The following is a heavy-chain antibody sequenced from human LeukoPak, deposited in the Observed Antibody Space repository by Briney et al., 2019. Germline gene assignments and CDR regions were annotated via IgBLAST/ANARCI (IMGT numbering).Heavy chain of an antibody. J-gene: IGHJ6*02. CDR3: AKGPYGLGIYYGMDV. CDR2: IGGDCTT. D-gene: IGHD3-10*01. CDR1: WFTFSNCG. Sequence: GSLRLSCATSWFTFSNCGMSWVRQASGKGLQCLSVIGGDCTTYYADPVKDRFTASRDNSENTLSLQMTSLRAEDTAVYYCAKGPYGLGIYYGMDVWGQGTTVTV. V-gene: IGHV3-23*01.